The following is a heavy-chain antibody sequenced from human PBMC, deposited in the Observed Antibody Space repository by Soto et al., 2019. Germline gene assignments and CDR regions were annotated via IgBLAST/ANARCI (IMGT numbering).Heavy chain of an antibody. V-gene: IGHV3-49*03. CDR1: GFTFGDYA. J-gene: IGHJ5*02. D-gene: IGHD2-8*01. CDR2: IRSKAYGGTT. CDR3: TSRYCTNGVCFQEWGFDP. Sequence: GGSLRLSCTASGFTFGDYAMSWFRQAPGKGLEWVGFIRSKAYGGTTEYAASVKGRFTISRDDSKSIAYLQMNSLKTEDTAVYYCTSRYCTNGVCFQEWGFDPWGQGTLVTVSS.